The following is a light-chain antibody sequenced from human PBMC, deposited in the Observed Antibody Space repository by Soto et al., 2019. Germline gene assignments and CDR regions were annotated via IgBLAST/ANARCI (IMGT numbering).Light chain of an antibody. CDR2: VEASGPY. J-gene: IGLJ2*01. CDR3: ETGDNDTRV. Sequence: QAVLTQSSSASAYLGSSVKLTCNLSSDHNNYIIAWHQQHPGKAPRFLRTVEASGPYNKGSGIPDRFSGSSSGADRYLTISNLQSEDEAQYYCETGDNDTRVFGGGTTLTVL. CDR1: SDHNNYI. V-gene: IGLV4-60*03.